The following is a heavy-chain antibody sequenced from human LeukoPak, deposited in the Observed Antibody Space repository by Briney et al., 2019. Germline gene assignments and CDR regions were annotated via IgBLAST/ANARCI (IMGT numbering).Heavy chain of an antibody. Sequence: LPGGSLRLSCAASGFTFSSYATSWVRQAPGKGLEWVSAISGSDSSSTYYVDAVKGRFTISRDNSKNTLYLQMNSLRAEDTAVYYCAKSRSGIATAGTNYWGQGTLVTVSS. CDR2: ISGSDSSST. CDR3: AKSRSGIATAGTNY. J-gene: IGHJ4*02. CDR1: GFTFSSYA. V-gene: IGHV3-23*01. D-gene: IGHD6-13*01.